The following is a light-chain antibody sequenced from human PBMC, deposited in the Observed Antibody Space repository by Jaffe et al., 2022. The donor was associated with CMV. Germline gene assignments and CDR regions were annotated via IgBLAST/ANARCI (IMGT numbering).Light chain of an antibody. V-gene: IGKV3-20*01. Sequence: EIVLTQSPGTLSLSPGEGDTLSCRASQSVIRSSLAWYQQKPGQAPRLLIFGASSRATGIPDRFSGSGSGTDFTLTISRLEPEDFAVYYCQQYGSSPMTFGPGTKVDI. CDR3: QQYGSSPMT. CDR2: GAS. J-gene: IGKJ3*01. CDR1: QSVIRSS.